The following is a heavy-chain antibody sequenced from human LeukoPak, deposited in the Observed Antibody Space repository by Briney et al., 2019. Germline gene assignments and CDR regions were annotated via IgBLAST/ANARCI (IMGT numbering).Heavy chain of an antibody. CDR2: IYYRGST. Sequence: SETLSLTCTVSGYSISSGYYWGWIRQPPGRGLEWIASIYYRGSTHYNPSLASLKSRVTISGDTSKNQFSLKLSSVTAADTAVYYCAREGLNMVRGVIPKEAWGWFDPWGQGTLVTVSS. CDR1: GYSISSGYY. D-gene: IGHD3-10*01. V-gene: IGHV4-38-2*02. CDR3: AREGLNMVRGVIPKEAWGWFDP. J-gene: IGHJ5*02.